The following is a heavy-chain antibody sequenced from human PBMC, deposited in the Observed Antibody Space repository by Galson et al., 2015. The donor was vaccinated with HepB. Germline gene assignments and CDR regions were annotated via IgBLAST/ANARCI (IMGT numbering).Heavy chain of an antibody. V-gene: IGHV3-21*01. CDR2: ISSSSSYI. D-gene: IGHD4-11*01. CDR3: AILYMTTVTTEFDP. J-gene: IGHJ5*02. CDR1: GFTFSSYS. Sequence: SLRLSCAASGFTFSSYSMNWVRQAPGKGLEWVSSISSSSSYIYYADSVKGRFTISRDNAKNSLYLQMNSLRAEDTAVYYCAILYMTTVTTEFDPWGQGTLVTVSS.